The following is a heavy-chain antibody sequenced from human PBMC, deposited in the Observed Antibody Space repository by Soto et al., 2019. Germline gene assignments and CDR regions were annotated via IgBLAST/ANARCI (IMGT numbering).Heavy chain of an antibody. J-gene: IGHJ4*02. CDR3: ARGXLYASWSGSYPSYYLGN. Sequence: CGSLRLSCAASGFIVSSNYVTWVLQAPGKGLEWVSVIYSGGSKYYTDSVKARFTSSRDNSKNTMYLQMNSLRAEDTAVYYCARGXLYASWSGSYPSYYLGNWGQGALLTVYS. D-gene: IGHD3-3*01. CDR1: GFIVSSNY. V-gene: IGHV3-53*01. CDR2: IYSGGSK.